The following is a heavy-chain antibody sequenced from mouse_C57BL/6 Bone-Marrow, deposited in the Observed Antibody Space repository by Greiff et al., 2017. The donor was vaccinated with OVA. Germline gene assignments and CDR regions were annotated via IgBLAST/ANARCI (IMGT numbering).Heavy chain of an antibody. Sequence: VQLQQSGPELVKPGASVKISCKASGYSFTDYNMNWVKQSNGKSLEWIGVINPNYGTTSYNQKFKGKATLTVDQSSSTAYMQLNSLKSQNSAVYYCARSPYGRSSRGYFDVWGTGTTVTVSS. CDR1: GYSFTDYN. J-gene: IGHJ1*03. V-gene: IGHV1-39*01. D-gene: IGHD1-1*01. CDR3: ARSPYGRSSRGYFDV. CDR2: INPNYGTT.